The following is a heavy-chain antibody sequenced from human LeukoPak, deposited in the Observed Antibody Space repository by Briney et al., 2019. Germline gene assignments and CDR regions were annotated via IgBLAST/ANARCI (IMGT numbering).Heavy chain of an antibody. CDR3: ARGWRRYAFDI. J-gene: IGHJ3*02. CDR2: IYYSGST. Sequence: SETLSLTCTVPGGSISSYYWSWIRQPPGKGLEWIGYIYYSGSTSYNPSLKSRVTISVDTSKNQFSLKLSSVTAADTAVYYCARGWRRYAFDIWGQGTMVTVSS. D-gene: IGHD2-15*01. CDR1: GGSISSYY. V-gene: IGHV4-59*01.